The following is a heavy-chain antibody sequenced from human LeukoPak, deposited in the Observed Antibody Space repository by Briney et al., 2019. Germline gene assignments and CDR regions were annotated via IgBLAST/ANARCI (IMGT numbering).Heavy chain of an antibody. CDR3: AKDMDVGGYGSGSYFDY. V-gene: IGHV4-4*02. D-gene: IGHD3-10*01. CDR1: GGSISSSNW. CDR2: IYHSGST. Sequence: PSGTLSLTCAVSGGSISSSNWWSWVRQPPGKGLEWIGEIYHSGSTNYNPSLKSRVTISVDKSKNQFSLKLSSVTAADTAVYYCAKDMDVGGYGSGSYFDYWGQGTLVTVSS. J-gene: IGHJ4*02.